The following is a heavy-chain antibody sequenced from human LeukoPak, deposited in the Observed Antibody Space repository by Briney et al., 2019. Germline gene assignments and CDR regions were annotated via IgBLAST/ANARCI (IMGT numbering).Heavy chain of an antibody. CDR2: IIPILGIA. D-gene: IGHD5/OR15-5a*01. CDR1: GGTFSSYA. Sequence: SVKVSCKASGGTFSSYAISWVRQAPGQGLEWMGRIIPILGIANYAQKFQGRVTITADKSTSAAYMELSSLRSEDTAVYYCASCLTRDYYYYGMDVWGQGTTVTVSS. V-gene: IGHV1-69*04. J-gene: IGHJ6*02. CDR3: ASCLTRDYYYYGMDV.